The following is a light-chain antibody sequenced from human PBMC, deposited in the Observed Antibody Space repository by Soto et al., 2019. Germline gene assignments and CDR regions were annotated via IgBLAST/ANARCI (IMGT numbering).Light chain of an antibody. CDR1: QTVGTN. J-gene: IGKJ4*01. CDR3: QQRSNWPLT. Sequence: EIVLTQSPDTLSMSPGERATLSCRASQTVGTNLAWYQQKPGQAPRLLIYGASNRATGIPDRFSGGGSGTDFTLTISSLEPEDFAVYYCQQRSNWPLTFGGGTKVDIK. V-gene: IGKV3-11*01. CDR2: GAS.